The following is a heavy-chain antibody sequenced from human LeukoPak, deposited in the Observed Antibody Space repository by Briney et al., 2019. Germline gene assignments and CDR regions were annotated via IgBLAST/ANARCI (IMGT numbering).Heavy chain of an antibody. CDR3: ARYIVSYPHDAFDI. V-gene: IGHV4-39*07. D-gene: IGHD1-26*01. Sequence: SETLSLTCSVSGGSISSSSSYWGWIRQPPGKGLEWIGSIYYSGSSFDNPALKSRVTISVDTSKKQFSLKLSSVTAADTAFYYCARYIVSYPHDAFDIWGQGTMVTVSS. CDR1: GGSISSSSSY. CDR2: IYYSGSS. J-gene: IGHJ3*02.